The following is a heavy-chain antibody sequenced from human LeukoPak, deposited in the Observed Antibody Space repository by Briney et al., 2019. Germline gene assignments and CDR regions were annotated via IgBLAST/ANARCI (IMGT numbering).Heavy chain of an antibody. D-gene: IGHD3-22*01. J-gene: IGHJ3*02. CDR1: GYAFTSYY. V-gene: IGHV1-46*01. CDR2: INPSGGST. Sequence: GASVKVSCKASGYAFTSYYMHWVRQAPGQGLEWTGIINPSGGSTSYAQKFQGRVTMTRDTSTSTVYMELSSLRSEDTAVYYCARAGAYYDSSGYYLYAFDIWGQGTMVTVSS. CDR3: ARAGAYYDSSGYYLYAFDI.